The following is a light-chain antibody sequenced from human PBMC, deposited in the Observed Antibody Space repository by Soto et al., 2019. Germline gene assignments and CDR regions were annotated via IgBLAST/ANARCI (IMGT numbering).Light chain of an antibody. CDR3: QQRSNWPLT. CDR2: DAS. J-gene: IGKJ4*01. Sequence: EIVLTQSPATLSLSLGERATLSCRASQSVSSYLAWYQQKPGQAPRLLIYDASNIATGIPARFSGSGSGTDFTLTISSLEPEDFAVYYCQQRSNWPLTFGGGTKVEIK. CDR1: QSVSSY. V-gene: IGKV3-11*01.